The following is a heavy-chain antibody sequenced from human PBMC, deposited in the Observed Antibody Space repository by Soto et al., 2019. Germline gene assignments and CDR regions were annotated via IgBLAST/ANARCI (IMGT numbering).Heavy chain of an antibody. J-gene: IGHJ4*02. D-gene: IGHD3-3*01. CDR3: ARGGQRFLEQYYFDY. Sequence: QVQLVQSGAEVKKPGSSVKVSCKASGGTFSSSAISWVRQAPGQGLEWMGGIIPIFGTANYAQKFQGRVTITADESTRTAYMELSGLRSEDTAGYYCARGGQRFLEQYYFDYWGQGTLVTVSS. V-gene: IGHV1-69*12. CDR1: GGTFSSSA. CDR2: IIPIFGTA.